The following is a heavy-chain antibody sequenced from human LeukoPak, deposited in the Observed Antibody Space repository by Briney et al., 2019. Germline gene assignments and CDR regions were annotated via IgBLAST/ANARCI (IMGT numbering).Heavy chain of an antibody. Sequence: SETLSLTCTVSGGSMSSNYWSWIRQPPGKAVEWIGYIYYSGSTNYNPSLKSRATISVDTSKNQFSLKLSSVTAADTAVYYCARLSGSPANFDYWGQGTLVTVSS. J-gene: IGHJ4*02. CDR1: GGSMSSNY. CDR3: ARLSGSPANFDY. CDR2: IYYSGST. V-gene: IGHV4-59*08. D-gene: IGHD1-1*01.